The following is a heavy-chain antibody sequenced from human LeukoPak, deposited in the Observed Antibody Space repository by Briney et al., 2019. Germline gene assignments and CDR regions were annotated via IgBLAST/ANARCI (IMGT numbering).Heavy chain of an antibody. D-gene: IGHD3-9*01. CDR1: GYTLTGYY. V-gene: IGHV1-2*02. CDR2: INPNSGGT. Sequence: GPVKVSCKASGYTLTGYYMHWVRQAPGQGLEWMGWINPNSGGTNYAQKFQGRVTMTRDTSISTAYMELSRLRSDDTAVYYCAREGDRDYDILTGLRQHQNWFDPWGQGTLVTVSS. CDR3: AREGDRDYDILTGLRQHQNWFDP. J-gene: IGHJ5*02.